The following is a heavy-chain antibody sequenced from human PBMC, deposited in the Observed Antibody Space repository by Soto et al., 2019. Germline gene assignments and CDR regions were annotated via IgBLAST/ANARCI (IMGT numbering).Heavy chain of an antibody. D-gene: IGHD3-3*01. J-gene: IGHJ6*02. CDR3: RAYDFWSGFLDV. V-gene: IGHV4-34*01. CDR1: GGSFSGYY. CDR2: INHSGST. Sequence: SETLSLTCAVYGGSFSGYYWSWIRQPPGKGLEWIGEINHSGSTNYNPSLKSRVTISVDTSKNQFSLKLSSVTAADTAVYYCRAYDFWSGFLDVWGQGTTVTVSS.